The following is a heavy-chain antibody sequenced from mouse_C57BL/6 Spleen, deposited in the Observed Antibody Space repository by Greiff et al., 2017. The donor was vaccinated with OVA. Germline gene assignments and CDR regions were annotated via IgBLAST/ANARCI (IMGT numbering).Heavy chain of an antibody. Sequence: EVKLQQSGPELVKPGASVKISCKASGYTFTDYYMNWVKQSHGKSLEWIGDINPNNGGTSYNQKFKGKATLTVDKSSSTAYMELRSLTSEDSAVYYCASWGDGYAYYFDYWGQGTTLTVSS. CDR1: GYTFTDYY. CDR3: ASWGDGYAYYFDY. V-gene: IGHV1-26*01. J-gene: IGHJ2*01. CDR2: INPNNGGT. D-gene: IGHD2-2*01.